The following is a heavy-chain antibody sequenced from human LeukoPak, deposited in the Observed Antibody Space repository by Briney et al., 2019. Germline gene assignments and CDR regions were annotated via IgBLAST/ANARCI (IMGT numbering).Heavy chain of an antibody. D-gene: IGHD1-1*01. J-gene: IGHJ5*02. Sequence: ASVKVSCKASGGTFSSYAISWVRQAPGQGLEWMGRIIPILGIANYAQKFQGRVTITADKSTSTAYMELSSLRSEDTAVYYCARVQSGGSTAPAHNWFDPWGQGTLVTVSS. CDR3: ARVQSGGSTAPAHNWFDP. CDR2: IIPILGIA. CDR1: GGTFSSYA. V-gene: IGHV1-69*04.